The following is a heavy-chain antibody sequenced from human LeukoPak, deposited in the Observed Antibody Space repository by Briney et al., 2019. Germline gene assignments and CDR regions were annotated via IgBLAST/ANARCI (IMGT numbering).Heavy chain of an antibody. CDR1: GDTFTSQY. V-gene: IGHV1-46*04. Sequence: ASVKVSCRTFGDTFTSQYIQWVRQAPGQGLEWMGLIKPHDGSTFYAQSLQGRVTLTRDTSTSTVYMDLSSLRPEDTAIYFCARNNVGSSGWTGLGFWGQGTLVTVSS. CDR2: IKPHDGST. CDR3: ARNNVGSSGWTGLGF. J-gene: IGHJ4*02. D-gene: IGHD6-19*01.